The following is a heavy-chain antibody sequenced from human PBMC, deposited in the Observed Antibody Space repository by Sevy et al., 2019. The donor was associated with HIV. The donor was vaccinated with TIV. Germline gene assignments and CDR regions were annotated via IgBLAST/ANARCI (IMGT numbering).Heavy chain of an antibody. V-gene: IGHV3-30*04. CDR2: ISYDGSNK. CDR1: GFTFSSYA. CDR3: ARDYPVPEYGGYEGGFDY. J-gene: IGHJ4*02. D-gene: IGHD5-12*01. Sequence: GGSLRLSCAASGFTFSSYAMHWVRQAPGKGLEWVAVISYDGSNKYYADSVKGRFTISRDNSKNTLYLQMNSLRAEDTAVYYCARDYPVPEYGGYEGGFDYWGQGTLVTVSS.